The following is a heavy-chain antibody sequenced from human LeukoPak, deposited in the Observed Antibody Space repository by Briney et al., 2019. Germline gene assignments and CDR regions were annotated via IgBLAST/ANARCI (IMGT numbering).Heavy chain of an antibody. CDR3: ARDLNGGNSGYYYGMDV. CDR1: GFTVSSNY. V-gene: IGHV3-66*01. Sequence: GGSLRLSCAASGFTVSSNYMSWVRQAPGKGLEWVSVIYSGGSTYYADSVKGRFTISRDNSKNTLYLQMNSLRAEDTAVYYCARDLNGGNSGYYYGMDVWGQGTTVTVSS. D-gene: IGHD4-23*01. J-gene: IGHJ6*02. CDR2: IYSGGST.